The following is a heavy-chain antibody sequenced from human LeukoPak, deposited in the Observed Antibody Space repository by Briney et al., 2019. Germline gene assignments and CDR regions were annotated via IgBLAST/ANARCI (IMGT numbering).Heavy chain of an antibody. CDR2: IYHSGST. V-gene: IGHV4-30-2*01. D-gene: IGHD3-10*01. CDR3: ARATFGEPYFDY. Sequence: SQTLSLTCAVSGGSISSGGYSWSWIRQPPGKGLEWIGYIYHSGSTYYNPSLKSRVTISVGRSKNQFSLKLSSVTAADTAVYYCARATFGEPYFDYWGQGTLVTVSS. J-gene: IGHJ4*02. CDR1: GGSISSGGYS.